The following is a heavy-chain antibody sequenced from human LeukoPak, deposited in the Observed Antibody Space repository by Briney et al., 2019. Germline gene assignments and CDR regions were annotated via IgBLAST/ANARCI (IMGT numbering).Heavy chain of an antibody. V-gene: IGHV4-34*01. CDR3: AIIRVDTAMNWFDP. CDR1: GGSFSGYY. J-gene: IGHJ5*02. D-gene: IGHD5-18*01. CDR2: INHSGST. Sequence: SETLSLTCAVYGGSFSGYYWSWIRQPPGKGLEWIGEINHSGSTNYNPSLKSRVTISVDTSKNQFSLKLSSVTAADTAVYYCAIIRVDTAMNWFDPWDQGTLVTVSS.